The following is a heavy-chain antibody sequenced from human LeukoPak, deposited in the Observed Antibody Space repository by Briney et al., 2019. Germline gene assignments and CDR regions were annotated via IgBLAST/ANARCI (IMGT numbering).Heavy chain of an antibody. J-gene: IGHJ4*02. CDR3: LRDRAYFDSSGFYNLDY. V-gene: IGHV3-30*04. Sequence: GGSLRLSCAASGFAFSSYAMHWVRQAPGKGLEWVAVISYDGSNKYYADSVKGRFTISRDNSKNTLYLQMNSLRAEDTAVYYCLRDRAYFDSSGFYNLDYWGQGTLVTVSS. CDR2: ISYDGSNK. D-gene: IGHD3-22*01. CDR1: GFAFSSYA.